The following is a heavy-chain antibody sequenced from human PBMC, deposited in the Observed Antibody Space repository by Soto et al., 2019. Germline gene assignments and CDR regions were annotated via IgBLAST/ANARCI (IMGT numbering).Heavy chain of an antibody. J-gene: IGHJ4*02. CDR2: INPSGGST. CDR1: GYTFTSYY. V-gene: IGHV1-46*01. CDR3: ARVAPSITIHVPYYFDY. Sequence: QVQLVQSGAEVKKPGASVKVSCKASGYTFTSYYMHWVRQAPGQGLEWRGIINPSGGSTSYAQKFQGKVTMTRDTSTSTVYMELSSLRSEDTAVYYCARVAPSITIHVPYYFDYWGQGTLVTVSS. D-gene: IGHD3-3*01.